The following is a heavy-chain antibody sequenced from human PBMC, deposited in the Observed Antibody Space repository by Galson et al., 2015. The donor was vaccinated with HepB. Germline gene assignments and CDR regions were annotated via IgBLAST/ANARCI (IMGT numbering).Heavy chain of an antibody. J-gene: IGHJ3*01. D-gene: IGHD2-21*01. CDR2: ISNNGVGT. Sequence: SLRLSCAASGFNFNYYAMHWVRQAPGKGLEYLSGISNNGVGTHYADSVRSRFTISRDNFKKNLNLQMSSLRTEDTALYYCVKEEILAGFVVGNFHVWGQGTMVTVSS. CDR1: GFNFNYYA. V-gene: IGHV3-64D*06. CDR3: VKEEILAGFVVGNFHV.